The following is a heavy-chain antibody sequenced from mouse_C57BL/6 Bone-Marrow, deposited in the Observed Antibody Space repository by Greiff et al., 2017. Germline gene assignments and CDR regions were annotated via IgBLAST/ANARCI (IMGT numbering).Heavy chain of an antibody. CDR1: GYAFSSYW. CDR2: IYPGDGDT. Sequence: VQLQQSGAELVKPGASVKISCKASGYAFSSYWMNWVKQRPGKGLEWIGQIYPGDGDTNYNGKFKGKATLTADKSSSTAYMQLSSLTSEDSAVYFCAREGDYSNWYFDVWGTATTVTVSS. J-gene: IGHJ1*03. V-gene: IGHV1-80*01. CDR3: AREGDYSNWYFDV. D-gene: IGHD2-5*01.